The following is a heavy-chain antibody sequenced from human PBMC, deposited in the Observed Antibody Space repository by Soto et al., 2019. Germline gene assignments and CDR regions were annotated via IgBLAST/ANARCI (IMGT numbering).Heavy chain of an antibody. V-gene: IGHV1-69*08. CDR2: IIPILGIA. CDR1: GGTFSSYT. CDR3: AKDLVHSSSRPPPPILFDL. J-gene: IGHJ5*02. Sequence: QVQLVQSGAEVKKPGSSVKLSCKASGGTFSSYTISCVRQAPGHGLEWIGRIIPILGIASYAQKFQSRFTLTTDKDSSTAYKELSRLRPKDTAEYYCAKDLVHSSSRPPPPILFDLSGQITLLTVSA. D-gene: IGHD6-13*01.